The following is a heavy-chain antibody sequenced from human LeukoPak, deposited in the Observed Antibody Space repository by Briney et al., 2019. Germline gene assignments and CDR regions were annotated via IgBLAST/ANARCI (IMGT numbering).Heavy chain of an antibody. V-gene: IGHV1-18*01. J-gene: IGHJ4*02. CDR3: ARDSPVRLMTTVTTGGY. Sequence: ASVKVSCKTFGYTFTSHTLTWVRQAPGQGLEWMGWITTYNADTNYAQKLQGRVTMTTDTSTSTAYMELRSLRSDDTAVYYCARDSPVRLMTTVTTGGYWGQGTLVTVSS. CDR1: GYTFTSHT. D-gene: IGHD4-17*01. CDR2: ITTYNADT.